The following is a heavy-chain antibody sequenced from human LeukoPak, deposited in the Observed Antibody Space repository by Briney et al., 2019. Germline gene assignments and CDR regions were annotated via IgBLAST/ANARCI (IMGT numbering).Heavy chain of an antibody. D-gene: IGHD2-15*01. J-gene: IGHJ5*02. CDR3: ARVRYCSGGNCYPNWFDP. CDR1: GYTFTSYG. V-gene: IGHV1-18*04. Sequence: ASVKVSCKASGYTFTSYGISWVRQAPGQGLEWVGWISVYNGNTNYAEQLQGRVTMTTDTSSYTAYMELGGLRSDDTAVYYCARVRYCSGGNCYPNWFDPWGQGTLVTVSS. CDR2: ISVYNGNT.